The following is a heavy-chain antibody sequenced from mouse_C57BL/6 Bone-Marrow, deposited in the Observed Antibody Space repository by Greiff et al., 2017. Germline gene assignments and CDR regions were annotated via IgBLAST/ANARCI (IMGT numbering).Heavy chain of an antibody. J-gene: IGHJ3*01. CDR2: IYPRSGNT. V-gene: IGHV1-81*01. Sequence: LVESGAELARPGASVKLSCKASGYTFTSYGISWVKQRTGQGLEWIGEIYPRSGNTYYNEKFKGKATLTADKSSSTAYMELRSLTSEDSAVYLCASPLYGSSPAWFAYWGQGTLVTVSA. CDR3: ASPLYGSSPAWFAY. D-gene: IGHD1-1*01. CDR1: GYTFTSYG.